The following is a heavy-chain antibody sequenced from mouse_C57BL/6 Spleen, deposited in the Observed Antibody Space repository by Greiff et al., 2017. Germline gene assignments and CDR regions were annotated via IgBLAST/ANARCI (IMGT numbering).Heavy chain of an antibody. V-gene: IGHV5-16*01. J-gene: IGHJ4*01. Sequence: EVQLQESEGGLVQPGSSMKLSCTASGFTFSDYYMAWVRQVPEKGLEWVANINSDGSRTYYLHSLKSRFIITRDNAKNILYLQMSSLKSEDTATYYCAREDYCSSYAMDYWGQGTSVTVSS. CDR1: GFTFSDYY. D-gene: IGHD1-1*01. CDR2: INSDGSRT. CDR3: AREDYCSSYAMDY.